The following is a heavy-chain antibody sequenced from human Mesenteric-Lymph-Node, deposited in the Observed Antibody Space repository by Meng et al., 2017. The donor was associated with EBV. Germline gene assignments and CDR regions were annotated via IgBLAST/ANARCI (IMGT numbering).Heavy chain of an antibody. CDR3: ARVGEFGSGSYLND. V-gene: IGHV1-2*06. D-gene: IGHD3-10*01. CDR1: GYTFTGYY. CDR2: INPNTGGT. Sequence: QVQLVQSGTEVKKPGASVKVSCKASGYTFTGYYIHWVRQAPGQGLEWMGRINPNTGGTNYAQKFQGRVTVTRDTSISTASMELTRLTSDDTAVYYCARVGEFGSGSYLNDWGQGTLVTVSS. J-gene: IGHJ4*02.